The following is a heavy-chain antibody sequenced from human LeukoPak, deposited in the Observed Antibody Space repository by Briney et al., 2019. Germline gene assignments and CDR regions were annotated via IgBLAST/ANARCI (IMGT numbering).Heavy chain of an antibody. CDR1: GGFISSDY. CDR2: IYYRGST. J-gene: IGHJ4*02. D-gene: IGHD3-22*01. Sequence: SETLSLTCTVSGGFISSDYRSWIRQPPGKGLEWIGYIYYRGSTNYNPSLKSRVTISVDTSKNQFSLKLSSVTAADTAVYYCARENPSGYYNRPIDYWGQGTLVTVSS. CDR3: ARENPSGYYNRPIDY. V-gene: IGHV4-59*01.